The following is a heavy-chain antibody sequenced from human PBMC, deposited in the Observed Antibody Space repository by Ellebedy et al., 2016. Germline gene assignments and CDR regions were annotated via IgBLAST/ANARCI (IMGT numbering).Heavy chain of an antibody. J-gene: IGHJ4*02. D-gene: IGHD3-22*01. CDR1: GFTFSGSA. CDR2: IRNKGYNYAT. CDR3: ARHGFGDDNSGFQDY. Sequence: GGSLRLSCAASGFTFSGSALHWVRQAPGKGLEWVGRIRNKGYNYATVYGASVRGRFTISRDDSRNTAYLQLNSLKTEDTAVYYCARHGFGDDNSGFQDYWGQGTLVTVSS. V-gene: IGHV3-73*01.